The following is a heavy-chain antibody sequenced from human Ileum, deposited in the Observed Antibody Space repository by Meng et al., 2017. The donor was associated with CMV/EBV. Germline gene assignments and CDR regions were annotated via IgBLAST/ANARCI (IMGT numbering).Heavy chain of an antibody. CDR1: GGSISSSKG. CDR3: ARAIVVVITTTRWFDP. J-gene: IGHJ5*02. CDR2: IYHSGST. V-gene: IGHV4-4*02. D-gene: IGHD3-22*01. Sequence: GGSISSSKGWSWVRQPPGKGLEWIGEIYHSGSTNYNPSLKSRVTISVDKSKNQFSLKLSSVTAADTAVYYCARAIVVVITTTRWFDPWGQGTLVTVSS.